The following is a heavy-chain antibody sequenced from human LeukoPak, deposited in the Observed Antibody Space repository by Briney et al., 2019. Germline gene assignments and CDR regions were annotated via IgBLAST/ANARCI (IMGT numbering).Heavy chain of an antibody. J-gene: IGHJ4*02. V-gene: IGHV1-24*01. D-gene: IGHD3-22*01. CDR1: GYTLTELS. CDR3: ATISSYYYDSIGTQFDY. CDR2: FDPEDGET. Sequence: ASVKVSCKVSGYTLTELSMHWVRQAPGKGLEWMGGFDPEDGETIYAQKFQGRVTMTEDTSTDTAYMELSSLRSEDTAVYYCATISSYYYDSIGTQFDYWGQGTLVTVSS.